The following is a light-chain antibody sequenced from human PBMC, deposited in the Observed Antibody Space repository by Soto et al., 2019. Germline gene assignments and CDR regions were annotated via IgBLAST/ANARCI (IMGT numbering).Light chain of an antibody. CDR2: DAS. Sequence: DIQMTQSPPTLSASVGDRVTITCRASQPVSIRVAWYQQRPGKAPKVMIYDASVLERGVPSRFSGSGSGTEFTLIISSLQPDDFATYYCQQYSPDSHTFGQGTKVEIK. CDR1: QPVSIR. CDR3: QQYSPDSHT. V-gene: IGKV1-5*01. J-gene: IGKJ1*01.